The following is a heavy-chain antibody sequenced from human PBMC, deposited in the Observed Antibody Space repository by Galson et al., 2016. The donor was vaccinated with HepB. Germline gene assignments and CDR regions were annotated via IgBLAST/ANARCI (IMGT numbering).Heavy chain of an antibody. J-gene: IGHJ6*02. D-gene: IGHD6-13*01. CDR1: GGTFSSYA. V-gene: IGHV1-69*13. CDR3: ARNKVKSEAEITRDYYYGMDV. Sequence: SVKVSCKASGGTFSSYAISWVRRAPGQGLEWMGGIIPVFGTANYAQKFQGRVTITADESTSTAYMELSSLRSEDTAGYYCARNKVKSEAEITRDYYYGMDVWGQGTTVTVSS. CDR2: IIPVFGTA.